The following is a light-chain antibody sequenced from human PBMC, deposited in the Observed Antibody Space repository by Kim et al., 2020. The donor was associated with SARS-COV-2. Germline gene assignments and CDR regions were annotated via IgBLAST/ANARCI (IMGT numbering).Light chain of an antibody. V-gene: IGLV3-25*03. CDR3: QSTDSSGSYVV. CDR1: ALPKQY. Sequence: PGQTARITCSGDALPKQYAYWYQQKPGQAPVLVIKKDRERPSGIPERFSGSGSGTTVTLTISGLQAEDEADYYCQSTDSSGSYVVFGGGTKLTVL. CDR2: KDR. J-gene: IGLJ2*01.